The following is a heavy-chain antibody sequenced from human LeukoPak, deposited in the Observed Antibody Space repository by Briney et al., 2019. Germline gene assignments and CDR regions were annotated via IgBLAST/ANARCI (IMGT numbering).Heavy chain of an antibody. D-gene: IGHD3-22*01. J-gene: IGHJ4*02. Sequence: PGGSLRLSCAASGFTFSDYYMSWIRQAPGKGLEWVSYISSSGSTIYYADSVKGRFTISRDNAKNSLHLQMNSLRAEDTAVYYCARDQYYYDSSAPPLYWGQGTLVTVSS. V-gene: IGHV3-11*01. CDR1: GFTFSDYY. CDR2: ISSSGSTI. CDR3: ARDQYYYDSSAPPLY.